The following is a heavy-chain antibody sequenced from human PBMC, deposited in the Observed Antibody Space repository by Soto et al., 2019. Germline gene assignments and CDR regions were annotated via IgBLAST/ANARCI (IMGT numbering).Heavy chain of an antibody. Sequence: PVGSLRLSCAASGFTFSSYGMHWVRQARGKGLEWAAVISYDGSNKYYADSVKGRFTISRDNSKNTLYLQMNSLRAEDTAVYYCAKDRVVIRRDGAAFDIWGQGTMVTVS. CDR2: ISYDGSNK. V-gene: IGHV3-30*18. D-gene: IGHD3-3*01. CDR1: GFTFSSYG. CDR3: AKDRVVIRRDGAAFDI. J-gene: IGHJ3*02.